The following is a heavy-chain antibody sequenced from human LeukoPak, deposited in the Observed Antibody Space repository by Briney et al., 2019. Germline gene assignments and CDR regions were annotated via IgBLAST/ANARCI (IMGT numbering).Heavy chain of an antibody. CDR2: ISGSGGST. D-gene: IGHD1-1*01. CDR1: GFTFSSYA. V-gene: IGHV3-23*01. Sequence: GGTLRLSCAASGFTFSSYAMSWVRQAPGKGLEWVSAISGSGGSTYYADSVKGRFTISRDNSKNTLYLQMNSLRAEDTVVYSCAKDLSPGTYDYWGQGTLVTVSS. CDR3: AKDLSPGTYDY. J-gene: IGHJ4*02.